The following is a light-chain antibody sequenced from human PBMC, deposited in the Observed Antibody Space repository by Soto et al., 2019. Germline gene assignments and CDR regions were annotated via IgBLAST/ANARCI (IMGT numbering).Light chain of an antibody. CDR3: CSYASGSIYV. CDR2: EVG. J-gene: IGLJ1*01. Sequence: QSALTQPASVSGSPGQSITISCTGTSRDVGAFNYVSWYLQYPGKAPKLMIYEVGNRPSGVSNRFSGSKSGNTASLTISGLQAEDEADYYCCSYASGSIYVFGTGTQLTVL. CDR1: SRDVGAFNY. V-gene: IGLV2-14*01.